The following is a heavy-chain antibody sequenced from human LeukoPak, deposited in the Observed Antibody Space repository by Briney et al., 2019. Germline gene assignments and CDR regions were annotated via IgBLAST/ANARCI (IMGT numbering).Heavy chain of an antibody. D-gene: IGHD6-19*01. J-gene: IGHJ4*02. CDR2: INPNSGGT. V-gene: IGHV1-2*02. Sequence: ASVKVSCKASGYSFTGYYMHWVRQAPGQGLEWMGWINPNSGGTNYAQKFQGRVTMTRDTSISTAYMELSRLRSDDTAVYYCARVPYSSGWYVSYYFDYWGQGTLVTVSS. CDR3: ARVPYSSGWYVSYYFDY. CDR1: GYSFTGYY.